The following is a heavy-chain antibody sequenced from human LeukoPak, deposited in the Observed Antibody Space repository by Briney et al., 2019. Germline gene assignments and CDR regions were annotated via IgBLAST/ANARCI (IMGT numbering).Heavy chain of an antibody. CDR2: IKPSGSEK. Sequence: PGGSLRLSCGGSGFTFSNYWMTWVRQAPEKGLEWVANIKPSGSEKHYADSVEGRFTISRDNAKNSLYLEMNSLRAEDTAMYYCANDPGEWDLGGYYGMDVWGQGTTVTVSS. CDR1: GFTFSNYW. D-gene: IGHD1-26*01. V-gene: IGHV3-7*01. J-gene: IGHJ6*02. CDR3: ANDPGEWDLGGYYGMDV.